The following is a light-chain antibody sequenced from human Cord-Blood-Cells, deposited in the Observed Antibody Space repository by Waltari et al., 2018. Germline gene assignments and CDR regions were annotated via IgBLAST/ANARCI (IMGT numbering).Light chain of an antibody. CDR3: CSYAGSSNV. V-gene: IGLV2-23*03. CDR2: GGS. J-gene: IGLJ1*01. Sequence: QSALTQPASVSGSPRQSITISCTGTSSYVRSYNLVSWYQQHPGKAPKLMIYGGSNRPSVVSNRFSGSKSGNTASLTISGLQAEDEADYYCCSYAGSSNVFGTGTKVTVL. CDR1: SSYVRSYNL.